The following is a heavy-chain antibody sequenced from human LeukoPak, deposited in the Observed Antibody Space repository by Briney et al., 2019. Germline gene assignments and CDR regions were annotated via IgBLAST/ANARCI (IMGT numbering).Heavy chain of an antibody. J-gene: IGHJ3*02. Sequence: PGESLKISCKGSGYSFTSYWIGWVRPMPGKGLEWMGIIYPGDSETRYSPSFQGHVTISAAKSISTAYLQWSRLKASDTAMYYCARQNDAFDIWGQGRMVTLSS. CDR1: GYSFTSYW. V-gene: IGHV5-51*01. CDR3: ARQNDAFDI. CDR2: IYPGDSET.